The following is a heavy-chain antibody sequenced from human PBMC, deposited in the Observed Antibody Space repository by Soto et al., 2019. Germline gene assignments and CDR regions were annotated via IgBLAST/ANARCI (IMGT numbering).Heavy chain of an antibody. D-gene: IGHD6-6*01. CDR3: ARDRISSSFQSCYYYGMDV. Sequence: SETLSLTCTVSGGSISSYYWSWIRQPPGKGLEWIGYIYYSGSTNYNPSLKSRVTISVDTSKNQFSLKLSSVTAADTAVYYCARDRISSSFQSCYYYGMDVWGQGTTVTVSS. J-gene: IGHJ6*02. CDR1: GGSISSYY. V-gene: IGHV4-59*01. CDR2: IYYSGST.